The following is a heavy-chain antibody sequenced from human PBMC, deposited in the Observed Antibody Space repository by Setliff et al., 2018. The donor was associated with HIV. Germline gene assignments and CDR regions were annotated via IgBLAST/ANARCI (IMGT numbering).Heavy chain of an antibody. CDR3: ARGRDDYNYDPFDI. D-gene: IGHD4-4*01. CDR2: VNHSGST. J-gene: IGHJ3*02. Sequence: PSETLSLTCAVYGGSFNGYYWSWIRQPPGKGLEWIGEVNHSGSTNYNPFLKSRVTMSVDTSKNQFSLKLSSVTAADTAVYYCARGRDDYNYDPFDIWGQGTMVTVSS. V-gene: IGHV4-34*01. CDR1: GGSFNGYY.